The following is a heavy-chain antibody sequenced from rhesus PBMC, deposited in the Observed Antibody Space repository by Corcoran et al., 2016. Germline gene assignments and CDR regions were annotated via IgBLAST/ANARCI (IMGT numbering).Heavy chain of an antibody. D-gene: IGHD2-27*01. V-gene: IGHV4-80*01. CDR3: ARTRYLLLDPLDY. CDR2: LNGNSAST. Sequence: QLQRQESGPGPVKSSETLPRTCAGSWSSRRSYWRTWIRQPPGKGLEWIGELNGNSASTYYNTALKSRVTISKDASKNQFSLKLSSVTAADTAVYYCARTRYLLLDPLDYWGQGVLVTVAS. CDR1: WSSRRSYW. J-gene: IGHJ4*01.